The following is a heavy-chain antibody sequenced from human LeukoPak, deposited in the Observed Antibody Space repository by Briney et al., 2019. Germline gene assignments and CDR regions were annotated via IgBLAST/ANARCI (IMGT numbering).Heavy chain of an antibody. Sequence: TSETLSLTCTVSGGSISSYYWSWIRQPPGKGLEWIGYIYYSGSTNYNPSLKSRVTISVDTSKNQFSLKLSSVTAADTAVYYCARDRDYYDSSGFDYWGQGTLVTVSS. CDR3: ARDRDYYDSSGFDY. J-gene: IGHJ4*02. CDR2: IYYSGST. D-gene: IGHD3-22*01. V-gene: IGHV4-59*12. CDR1: GGSISSYY.